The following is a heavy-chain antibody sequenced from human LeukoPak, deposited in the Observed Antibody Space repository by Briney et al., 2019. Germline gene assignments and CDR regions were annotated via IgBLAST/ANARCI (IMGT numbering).Heavy chain of an antibody. J-gene: IGHJ3*02. CDR3: ARYCSSTSCYYHHAFDI. Sequence: GGSLRLSCAASGFTVSSNEMSWVRQAPGKGLEWVSSISGGSTYYADSVKGRFTISRDNSKNTLYLQMNSLRAEDTAVYYCARYCSSTSCYYHHAFDIWGQGTMVTVSS. CDR2: ISGGST. CDR1: GFTVSSNE. V-gene: IGHV3-38-3*01. D-gene: IGHD2-2*01.